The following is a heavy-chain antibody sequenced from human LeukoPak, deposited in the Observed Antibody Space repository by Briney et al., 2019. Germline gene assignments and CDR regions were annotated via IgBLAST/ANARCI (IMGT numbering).Heavy chain of an antibody. D-gene: IGHD3-10*01. CDR1: GFTYSSYA. CDR2: ISGSGGST. CDR3: AKRGTTYGYYFDY. J-gene: IGHJ4*02. V-gene: IGHV3-23*01. Sequence: GGSLRLSCAASGFTYSSYAMSWVRQAPGKGLEWVSAISGSGGSTYYADSVKGRFTISRDNSKNALYLQMNSLRAEDTAVYYCAKRGTTYGYYFDYWGQGTLVTVSS.